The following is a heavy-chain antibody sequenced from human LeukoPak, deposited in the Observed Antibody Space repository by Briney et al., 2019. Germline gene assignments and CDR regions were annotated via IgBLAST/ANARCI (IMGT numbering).Heavy chain of an antibody. CDR3: ARAIRGVYGDYAPGYYYYYMDV. CDR1: GYTFTSYD. Sequence: ASVKVSCKASGYTFTSYDINWVRQATGQGLEWMGWMNPNSGNTGYAQKFQGRVTMTRNTSISTAYMELSSLRSEDTAVYYCARAIRGVYGDYAPGYYYYYMDVWGKGTTVTVYS. V-gene: IGHV1-8*01. J-gene: IGHJ6*03. CDR2: MNPNSGNT. D-gene: IGHD4-17*01.